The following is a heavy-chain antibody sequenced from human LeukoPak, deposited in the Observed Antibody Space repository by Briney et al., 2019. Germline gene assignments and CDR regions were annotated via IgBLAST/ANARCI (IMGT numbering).Heavy chain of an antibody. V-gene: IGHV1-2*02. J-gene: IGHJ5*02. Sequence: GVSVKVSCKASGYTFTGYYMHWARQAPGQGLEWMGWINPNSGGTNYAQKFQGRVTMTRDTSISTAYMELSRLRSDDTAVYYCARSPFIAAARGWFDPWGQGTLVTVSS. CDR1: GYTFTGYY. CDR3: ARSPFIAAARGWFDP. CDR2: INPNSGGT. D-gene: IGHD6-13*01.